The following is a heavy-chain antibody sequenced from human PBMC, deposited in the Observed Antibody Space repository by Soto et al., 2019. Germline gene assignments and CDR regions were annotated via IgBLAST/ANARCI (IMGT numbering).Heavy chain of an antibody. CDR1: GFTFSSSW. CDR2: INSDESRT. CDR3: ARGPTGWDGYDY. Sequence: EVQLVESGGGLVQPGGSLTLSCAASGFTFSSSWMHWVRQAPGKGLVWVSRINSDESRTNYADSVKGRFTISRDNAKNTLYLQMNSLSAEDTALYYCARGPTGWDGYDYWCQGTLVTVSS. D-gene: IGHD6-19*01. J-gene: IGHJ4*02. V-gene: IGHV3-74*01.